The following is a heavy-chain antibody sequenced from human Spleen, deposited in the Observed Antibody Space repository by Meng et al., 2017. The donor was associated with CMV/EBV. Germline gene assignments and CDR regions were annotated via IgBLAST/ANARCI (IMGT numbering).Heavy chain of an antibody. V-gene: IGHV6-1*01. J-gene: IGHJ5*02. CDR2: TYYRSKWYI. CDR3: ARSNPNWFDP. CDR1: GGSVSSNSAA. Sequence: VRSRRSGPGRVKPRRTPSLPCPFPGGSVSSNSAAWNWIRQSPSRGLEWLGRTYYRSKWYIEYAVSVKSRITINPDTSKNQFSLQLNSVTPEDTAVYYCARSNPNWFDPWGQGTLVHRLL.